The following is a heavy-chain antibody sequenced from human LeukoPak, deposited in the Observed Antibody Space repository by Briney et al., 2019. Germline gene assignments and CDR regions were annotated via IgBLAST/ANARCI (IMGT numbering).Heavy chain of an antibody. CDR1: GFTFSKYW. Sequence: GGSLRLSCAASGFTFSKYWMLWVRQAPGKGLESVSRINTDGTVTTYADSVKGRFTVSRDNADNTMFLQMNSVRDEDTAMYYCATKQWLAPPPDSWGQGTPVTVSS. V-gene: IGHV3-74*01. CDR3: ATKQWLAPPPDS. J-gene: IGHJ4*02. D-gene: IGHD6-19*01. CDR2: INTDGTVT.